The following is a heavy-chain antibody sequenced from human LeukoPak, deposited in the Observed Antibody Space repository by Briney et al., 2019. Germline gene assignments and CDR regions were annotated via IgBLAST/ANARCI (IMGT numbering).Heavy chain of an antibody. CDR1: GGSISSGGYS. CDR3: ARGRPANMAFDI. CDR2: ISHSGTT. V-gene: IGHV4-30-2*01. Sequence: SETLSLTCAVSGGSISSGGYSWGWVRQPPGKGLQWIGHISHSGTTYYNPSLKSRVTISLDRSENQFSPNLTSVTGADTAVYFCARGRPANMAFDIWGQGTVVPVSS. J-gene: IGHJ3*02. D-gene: IGHD6-25*01.